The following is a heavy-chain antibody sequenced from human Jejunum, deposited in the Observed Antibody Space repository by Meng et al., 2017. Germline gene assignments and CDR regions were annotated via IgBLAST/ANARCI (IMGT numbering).Heavy chain of an antibody. CDR1: GGCGCSCSYY. V-gene: IGHV4-61*01. J-gene: IGHJ4*02. CDR3: GRGSRGYSNG. CDR2: IYYGGTT. Sequence: QGQLQDPGPGLGRPSVTRSLPCTCAGGCGCSCSYYWSWFRQHPGKGLEWIGYIYYGGTTNYNPSLKSRVTITADTSKNQFSLKLSSATAADTAVYYCGRGSRGYSNGWGQGTLVTVSS. D-gene: IGHD5-18*01.